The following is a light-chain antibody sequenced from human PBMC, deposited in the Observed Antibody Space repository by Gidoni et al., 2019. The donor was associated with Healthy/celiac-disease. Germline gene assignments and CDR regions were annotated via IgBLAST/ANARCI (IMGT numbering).Light chain of an antibody. J-gene: IGKJ1*01. CDR1: QSNSSY. V-gene: IGKV1-39*01. CDR3: LQSYSTPRVT. CDR2: AAS. Sequence: DIQMTQSPSSLSASVGDRVTITSRASQSNSSYLNWYQQQPGKAPKLLIYAASSLQRGVPSRFSGRRSGTDFTLTISSLQPEDFAPYYRLQSYSTPRVTFGQGTKVEIK.